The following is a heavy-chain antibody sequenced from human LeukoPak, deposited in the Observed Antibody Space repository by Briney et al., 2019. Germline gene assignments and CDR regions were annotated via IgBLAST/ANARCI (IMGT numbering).Heavy chain of an antibody. D-gene: IGHD3-10*01. J-gene: IGHJ3*02. CDR3: ARDFQRVLLWFGDSSQAFDI. V-gene: IGHV6-1*01. CDR2: TYYRSKWYN. Sequence: SQTLSLTCAISGDSVSSNSAAWNWIRQSPSRGLEWLGRTYYRSKWYNDYAVSVKSRITINPDTSKNQFSLQLNSVTPEDTAVYYCARDFQRVLLWFGDSSQAFDIWGQGTMVTVSS. CDR1: GDSVSSNSAA.